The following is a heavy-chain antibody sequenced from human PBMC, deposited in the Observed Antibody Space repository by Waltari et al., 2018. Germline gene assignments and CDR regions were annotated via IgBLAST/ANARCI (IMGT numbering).Heavy chain of an antibody. J-gene: IGHJ4*02. V-gene: IGHV3-15*01. Sequence: EVQLVASGGGLVTPGVSLSLSCAASGFTFSTAWMSWVRQAPGKGLEWVGRVKSKSDGGTRDYSAPVKGRFTISRDDSENTLYLQMNNLKTEDTAVYYCTTLFGDFWSGYFFDFWGQGTLVTVSS. CDR1: GFTFSTAW. CDR3: TTLFGDFWSGYFFDF. CDR2: VKSKSDGGTR. D-gene: IGHD3-3*01.